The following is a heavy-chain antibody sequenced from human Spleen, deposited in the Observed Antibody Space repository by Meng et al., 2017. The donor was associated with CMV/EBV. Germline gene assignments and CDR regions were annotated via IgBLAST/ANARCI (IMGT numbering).Heavy chain of an antibody. V-gene: IGHV4-34*01. CDR3: ARGEKWLLPRHGLDY. CDR1: GGSFSNYY. Sequence: SETLSLTCAVYGGSFSNYYWSWIRQPPGKELEWIGEINHSGSTNFNPSLKSRVTISVDTSKNQFSLKLSSVTAADTGVYYCARGEKWLLPRHGLDYWGQGTLVTVSS. D-gene: IGHD3-22*01. J-gene: IGHJ4*02. CDR2: INHSGST.